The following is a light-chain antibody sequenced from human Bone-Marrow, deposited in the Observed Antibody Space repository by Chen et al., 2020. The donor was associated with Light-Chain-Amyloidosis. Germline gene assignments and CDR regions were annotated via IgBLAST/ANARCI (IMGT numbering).Light chain of an antibody. V-gene: IGLV3-21*02. J-gene: IGLJ3*02. CDR1: NIGATS. CDR2: DDS. Sequence: SYVLTQPSSLPEAPGQTATLACGGNNIGATSVHWYQQTPGQAPLLVVYDDSDRPSGIPERLSGSNSGNTATLTISRVEAGDEADYYCQVWDRSSDRPVFGGGTKLTVL. CDR3: QVWDRSSDRPV.